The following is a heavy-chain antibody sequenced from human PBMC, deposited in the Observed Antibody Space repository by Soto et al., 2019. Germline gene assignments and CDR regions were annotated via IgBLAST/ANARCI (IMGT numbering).Heavy chain of an antibody. CDR1: GFTFSSYA. CDR3: AKDYATGNYGMDV. J-gene: IGHJ6*02. Sequence: EVQLLESGGGLVQPGGSLRLSCAASGFTFSSYAMSWVRQAPGKGLEWVSTISGSGTSTYYADSVKGRFTISRDNSKNTPYLQMNTLRAEDTAVYHCAKDYATGNYGMDVWGRGTTVTVSS. D-gene: IGHD2-8*01. V-gene: IGHV3-23*01. CDR2: ISGSGTST.